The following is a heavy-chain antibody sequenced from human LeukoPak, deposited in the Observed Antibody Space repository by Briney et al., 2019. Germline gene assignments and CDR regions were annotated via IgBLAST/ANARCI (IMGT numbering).Heavy chain of an antibody. CDR3: ARGRAYFD. D-gene: IGHD3-9*01. CDR2: INHSGST. Sequence: SETLSLTCAVYGGSFSGYYWSWIRQPPGKGLEWIGEINHSGSTNYNPSLKSRLTISLDTSKNQFSLKLSSVTAADTAVYYCARGRAYFDWGQGTLVTVSS. CDR1: GGSFSGYY. J-gene: IGHJ4*02. V-gene: IGHV4-34*01.